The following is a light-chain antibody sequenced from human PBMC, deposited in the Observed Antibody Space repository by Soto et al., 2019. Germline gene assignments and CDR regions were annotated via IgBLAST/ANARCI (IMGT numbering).Light chain of an antibody. CDR1: SSDVGGYNY. J-gene: IGLJ1*01. V-gene: IGLV2-14*01. CDR2: DVS. CDR3: SSYTSSSTLYV. Sequence: QSVLTQPASVSGSPGQSITISCTGTSSDVGGYNYVSWYQQHPGKAPKLMIYDVSNRPSGVSNRFSGSKSGNTASLTISGLQAEDEADYYXSSYTSSSTLYVFGTGTKVPVL.